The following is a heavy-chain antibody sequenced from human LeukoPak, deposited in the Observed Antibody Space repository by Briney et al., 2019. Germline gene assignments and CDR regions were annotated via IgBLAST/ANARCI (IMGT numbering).Heavy chain of an antibody. Sequence: SETLSLTCAVYGGSFSSYYWSWIRQPPGKGLEWIGEINHSGSTNYNPSLRSRVTISVDTSKNQFSLKLSSVTAADTAVYYCARGNLYYYDSSGYYFKFDYWGQGTLVTVSS. CDR1: GGSFSSYY. D-gene: IGHD3-22*01. J-gene: IGHJ4*02. CDR3: ARGNLYYYDSSGYYFKFDY. V-gene: IGHV4-34*01. CDR2: INHSGST.